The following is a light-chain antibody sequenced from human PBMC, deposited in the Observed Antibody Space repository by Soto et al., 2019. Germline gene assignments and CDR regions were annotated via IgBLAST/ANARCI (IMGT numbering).Light chain of an antibody. CDR1: SSDVGGYNY. CDR3: SSHSSSSTLVV. CDR2: DVN. Sequence: QSALTQPASMSGSPGQSITISCTGTSSDVGGYNYVSWYRQHPGKAPKLMIYDVNNRPSGVSKRFSGSKSGNTASLTISGLQAEDEADYYCSSHSSSSTLVVFGGGTQLTVL. V-gene: IGLV2-14*03. J-gene: IGLJ2*01.